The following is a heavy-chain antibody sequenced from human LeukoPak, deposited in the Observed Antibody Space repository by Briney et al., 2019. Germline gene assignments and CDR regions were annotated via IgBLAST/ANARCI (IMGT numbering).Heavy chain of an antibody. CDR2: IKSKTDGGTT. J-gene: IGHJ4*02. D-gene: IGHD3-3*01. CDR1: GLTFTNAW. CDR3: TTTPTKYYDFWSAYNDY. V-gene: IGHV3-15*07. Sequence: GGSLRLSCAASGLTFTNAWMNWVRQAPGKGLEWVGRIKSKTDGGTTDYAAPVKGRFTISRDDSKNTLYLQMNSLKTEDTAVYYCTTTPTKYYDFWSAYNDYWGQGTLVTVSS.